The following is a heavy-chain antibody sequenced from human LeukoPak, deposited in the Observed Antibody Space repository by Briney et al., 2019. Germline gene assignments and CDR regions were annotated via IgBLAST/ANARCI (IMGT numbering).Heavy chain of an antibody. J-gene: IGHJ5*02. Sequence: GGSLRLSCAAFGFTFSSYWMSWVRQAPGKGLEWVANIKQDGSEKYYVDSVKGRFTISRDNAKNTLNLQMNSLRAEDTAVYYCARDLGQYYDTSDNWFDPWGQGTLVTVSS. CDR2: IKQDGSEK. CDR3: ARDLGQYYDTSDNWFDP. V-gene: IGHV3-7*01. CDR1: GFTFSSYW. D-gene: IGHD3-22*01.